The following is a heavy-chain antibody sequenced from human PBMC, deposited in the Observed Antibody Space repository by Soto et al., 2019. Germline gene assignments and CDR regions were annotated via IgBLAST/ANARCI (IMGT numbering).Heavy chain of an antibody. V-gene: IGHV3-74*01. J-gene: IGHJ6*02. CDR1: GFTFSSYW. D-gene: IGHD6-25*01. CDR3: ARVPQYSSGGMDV. CDR2: INSDGSST. Sequence: VGSLRLSCAASGFTFSSYWMHWVRQAPGKGLVWVSRINSDGSSTSYADSVKGRFTISRDNAKNTLYLQMNSLRAEDTAVYYCARVPQYSSGGMDVWGQGTTVTVSS.